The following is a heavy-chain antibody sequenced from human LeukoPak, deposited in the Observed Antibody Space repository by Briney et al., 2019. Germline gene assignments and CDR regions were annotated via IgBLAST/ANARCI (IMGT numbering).Heavy chain of an antibody. CDR1: GFTFNNAR. D-gene: IGHD1-26*01. CDR3: TTDLEGISGSYMGY. V-gene: IGHV3-15*01. CDR2: IKSKTDGGTT. Sequence: GGSLRLSCAASGFTFNNARMSWVRQTPGKGLEWVGRIKSKTDGGTTDYAAPVKGRFTVSRDDSKDTLYLQMNSLKTEDTAVYYCTTDLEGISGSYMGYWGQGTLVTVSS. J-gene: IGHJ4*02.